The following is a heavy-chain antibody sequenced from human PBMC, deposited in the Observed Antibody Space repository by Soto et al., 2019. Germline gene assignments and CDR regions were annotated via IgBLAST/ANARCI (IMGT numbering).Heavy chain of an antibody. CDR1: GFTFSSYS. Sequence: EVQLVESGGGLVQPGGSLRLSCAASGFTFSSYSMNWVRQAPGKGLEWVSYISSSSSTIYYADSVKGRFTISRDNAKKSLYLQMNSLRAEDTAVYYCANLWFGELLPSWFDPWGQGTLVTVSS. J-gene: IGHJ5*02. D-gene: IGHD3-10*01. CDR2: ISSSSSTI. CDR3: ANLWFGELLPSWFDP. V-gene: IGHV3-48*01.